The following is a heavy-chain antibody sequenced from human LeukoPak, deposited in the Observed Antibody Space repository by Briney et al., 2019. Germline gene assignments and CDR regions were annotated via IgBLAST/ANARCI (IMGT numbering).Heavy chain of an antibody. CDR1: GYSFTNYW. V-gene: IGHV5-51*01. CDR3: ASSSYGDYGHWYFDL. J-gene: IGHJ2*01. CDR2: IYPGDSDT. Sequence: GESLKISCKGSGYSFTNYWIGWVRQMPGKGLEWMGIIYPGDSDTRCSPSFQGQVTISADKSISTAYLQWSSLKASDTAMYYCASSSYGDYGHWYFDLWGRGTLVTVSS. D-gene: IGHD4-17*01.